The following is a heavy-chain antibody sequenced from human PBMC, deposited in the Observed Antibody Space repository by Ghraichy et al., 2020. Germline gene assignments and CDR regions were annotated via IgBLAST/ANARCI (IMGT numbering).Heavy chain of an antibody. J-gene: IGHJ5*02. Sequence: ASVKVSCKASGYTFTGYYMHWVRQAPGQGLEWMGWINPNSGGTNYAQKFQGWVTMTRDTSISTVYMELSRLRSDDTAVYYCARAGRYCSGGSCLQNWFDPWGQGTLVTVSS. CDR1: GYTFTGYY. CDR2: INPNSGGT. D-gene: IGHD2-15*01. V-gene: IGHV1-2*04. CDR3: ARAGRYCSGGSCLQNWFDP.